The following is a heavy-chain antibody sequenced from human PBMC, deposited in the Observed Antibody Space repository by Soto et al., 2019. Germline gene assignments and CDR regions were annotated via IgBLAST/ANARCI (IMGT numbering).Heavy chain of an antibody. CDR1: GGTFSSYA. Sequence: SVKVSCKASGGTFSSYAISWVRQAPGQGLEWMGGIIPIFGTANYAQKFQGRVAITADESTSTAYMELSSLRSEDTAVYYCASSRSGGDPVDYWGQGTLVTVSS. J-gene: IGHJ4*02. D-gene: IGHD2-21*02. CDR3: ASSRSGGDPVDY. CDR2: IIPIFGTA. V-gene: IGHV1-69*13.